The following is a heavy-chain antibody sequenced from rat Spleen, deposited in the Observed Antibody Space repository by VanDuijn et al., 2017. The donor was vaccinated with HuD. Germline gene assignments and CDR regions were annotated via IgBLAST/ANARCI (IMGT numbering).Heavy chain of an antibody. CDR3: ARETGYNSYFDY. CDR2: ISTGGGNT. CDR1: GFTFSYYG. V-gene: IGHV5S13*01. J-gene: IGHJ2*01. Sequence: EVQLVESGGGLVQPGRSLKLSCAASGFTFSYYGMAWVRQTPARGLEWVASISTGGGNTYYRDSVKGRFTISRDNAKNTLYLQMDSLRSEDTATYYCARETGYNSYFDYWGQGVMVTVSS. D-gene: IGHD1-4*01.